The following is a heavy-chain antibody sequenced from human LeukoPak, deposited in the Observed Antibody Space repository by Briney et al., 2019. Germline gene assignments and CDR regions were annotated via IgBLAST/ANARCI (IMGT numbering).Heavy chain of an antibody. J-gene: IGHJ4*02. V-gene: IGHV3-30-3*01. Sequence: PGGSLRLSCAASGFTFSSYAVHWVRQAPGKGLEWVAVTSYDGTNKNYADSVKGRFSISRDNSKNTLYLQMNSLRAEDTAVYYCARDPNTSGYYHPFDYWGQGTQVTVSS. CDR2: TSYDGTNK. CDR1: GFTFSSYA. CDR3: ARDPNTSGYYHPFDY. D-gene: IGHD3-22*01.